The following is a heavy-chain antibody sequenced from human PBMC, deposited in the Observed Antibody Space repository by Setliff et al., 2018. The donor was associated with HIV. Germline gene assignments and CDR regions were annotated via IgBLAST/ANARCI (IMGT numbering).Heavy chain of an antibody. CDR2: IYYSGST. J-gene: IGHJ4*02. V-gene: IGHV4-39*07. Sequence: PSETLSLTCTVSGGSISSSSYYWGWIRQPPGKGLEWSGSIYYSGSTYYNPSLKSRVTISVDTSKNQFSLKLSSVTAADTAVYYCARFRVTMIVVDCYFDYWGQGTLVTVSS. D-gene: IGHD3-22*01. CDR3: ARFRVTMIVVDCYFDY. CDR1: GGSISSSSYY.